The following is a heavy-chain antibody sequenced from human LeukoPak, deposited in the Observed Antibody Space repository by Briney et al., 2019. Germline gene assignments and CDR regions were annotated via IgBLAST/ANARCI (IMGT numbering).Heavy chain of an antibody. V-gene: IGHV4-59*01. CDR3: ARGYDFWSGYYFDY. CDR2: IYYSGST. CDR1: GGSMSGYY. Sequence: PSETLSLTCSVSGGSMSGYYWSWIRQPPGKGLEWIGYIYYSGSTNYNPSLKSRVTISVDTSKNQFSLKLSSVTAADTAVYYCARGYDFWSGYYFDYWGQGTLVTVSS. J-gene: IGHJ4*02. D-gene: IGHD3-3*01.